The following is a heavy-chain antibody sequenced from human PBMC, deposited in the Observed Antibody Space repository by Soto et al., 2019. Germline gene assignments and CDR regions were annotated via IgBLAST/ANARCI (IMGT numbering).Heavy chain of an antibody. CDR1: GFTFRSYG. Sequence: QVQLVESGGGVVQPGRSLRLSCAASGFTFRSYGMHWVRQAPGKGLEWVAVISYDGNNKYYEDSVKGQFTISRDNFKSTLYQQMESLRAEDAAVYFCAKEMLHNKVTTCCSWGQGSLVTVSS. D-gene: IGHD5-12*01. V-gene: IGHV3-30*18. J-gene: IGHJ4*02. CDR2: ISYDGNNK. CDR3: AKEMLHNKVTTCCS.